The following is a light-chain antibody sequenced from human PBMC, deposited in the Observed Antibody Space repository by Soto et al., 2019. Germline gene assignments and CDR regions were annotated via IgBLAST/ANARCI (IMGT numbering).Light chain of an antibody. J-gene: IGKJ5*01. CDR1: QSINSW. CDR2: KAS. CDR3: QQYNSYPIT. V-gene: IGKV1-5*03. Sequence: DTQMTQFPSTLSASLGDRVTITCRASQSINSWLAWHQQKPGKVPNLLMYKASSLESGVPSRFSGSGSGTEFTLTINNLQPDDFGTYYCQQYNSYPITFGQGKRLELK.